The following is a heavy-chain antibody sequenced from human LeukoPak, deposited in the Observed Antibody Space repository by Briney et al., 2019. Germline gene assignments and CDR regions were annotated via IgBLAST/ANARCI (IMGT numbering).Heavy chain of an antibody. CDR2: INXSGXST. Sequence: LEXXXLINXSGXSTSYAQKFQGTVTITRDMSTSTVYIELSSLRSEDTAVYYCASSQRYYYDSSGLGSWFDPWGQGTLVTVSS. V-gene: IGHV1-46*01. J-gene: IGHJ5*02. D-gene: IGHD3-22*01. CDR3: ASSQRYYYDSSGLGSWFDP.